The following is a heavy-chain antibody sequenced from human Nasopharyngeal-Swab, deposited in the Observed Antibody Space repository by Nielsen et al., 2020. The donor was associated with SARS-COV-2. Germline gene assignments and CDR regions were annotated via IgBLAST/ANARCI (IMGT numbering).Heavy chain of an antibody. D-gene: IGHD3-22*01. V-gene: IGHV1-24*01. CDR3: ATAWAYYYDSSGYDY. CDR1: GYTLTELS. Sequence: ASVKVSCKVSGYTLTELSMRWVRQAPGKGLEWMGGFDPEDGETIYAQKFQGRVTMTEDTSTDTAYMELSSLRSEDTAVYYCATAWAYYYDSSGYDYWGQGTLVTVSS. J-gene: IGHJ4*02. CDR2: FDPEDGET.